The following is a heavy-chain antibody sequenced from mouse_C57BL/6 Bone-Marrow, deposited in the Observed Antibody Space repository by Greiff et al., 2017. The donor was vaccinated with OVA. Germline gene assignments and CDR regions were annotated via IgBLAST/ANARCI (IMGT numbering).Heavy chain of an antibody. CDR1: GFTFSSYA. Sequence: EVMLVESGGGLVKPGGSLKLSCAASGFTFSSYAMSWVRQTPEKRLEWVAPISDGGSYTYYPDNVKGRFTLSRDNAKNHLYLQMSHLKSEDTAMYYCARYWYFDVWGTGTTVTVSS. V-gene: IGHV5-4*03. J-gene: IGHJ1*03. CDR3: ARYWYFDV. CDR2: ISDGGSYT.